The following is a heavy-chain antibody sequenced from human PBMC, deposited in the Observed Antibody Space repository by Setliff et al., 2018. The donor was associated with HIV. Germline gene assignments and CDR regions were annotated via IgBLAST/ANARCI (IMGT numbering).Heavy chain of an antibody. J-gene: IGHJ4*02. Sequence: HPGGSLRLSCVASGFTFREKAMTWVRQPPGKGLEWVSYISSSGGTIYYADSVKGRFTISRDNAKNSLYLQMNSLRAEDTAVYYCAREGITGTTLHPYWGQGTLVTVSS. CDR3: AREGITGTTLHPY. CDR1: GFTFREKA. D-gene: IGHD1-7*01. CDR2: ISSSGGTI. V-gene: IGHV3-48*03.